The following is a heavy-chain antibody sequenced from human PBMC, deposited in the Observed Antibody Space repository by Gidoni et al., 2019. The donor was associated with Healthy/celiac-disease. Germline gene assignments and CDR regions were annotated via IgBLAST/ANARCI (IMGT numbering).Heavy chain of an antibody. CDR3: AREDSSGYLLDY. Sequence: QVQLVQSGAEVTKPGSSVKVSCKASGGTFSSYAISWVRQAPGQGLEWMGGIIPIFGTANYAQKFQGRVTITADESTSTAYMELSSLRSEGTAVYYCAREDSSGYLLDYWGQGTLVTVSS. CDR2: IIPIFGTA. CDR1: GGTFSSYA. V-gene: IGHV1-69*01. D-gene: IGHD3-22*01. J-gene: IGHJ4*02.